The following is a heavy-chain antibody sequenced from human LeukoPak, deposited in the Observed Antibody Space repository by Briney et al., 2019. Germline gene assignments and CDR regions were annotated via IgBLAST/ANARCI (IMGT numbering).Heavy chain of an antibody. CDR2: ISSSSIYK. CDR3: AKLRATLGIGAFDI. J-gene: IGHJ3*02. V-gene: IGHV3-21*04. Sequence: GGSLRLSCAASGFTFNSCSMNWVRQAPGKGLEWVSSISSSSIYKYYADSVKGRFTISRDNAKNSLYLQMNSLRAEDTAVYYCAKLRATLGIGAFDIWGQGTMVTVSS. D-gene: IGHD7-27*01. CDR1: GFTFNSCS.